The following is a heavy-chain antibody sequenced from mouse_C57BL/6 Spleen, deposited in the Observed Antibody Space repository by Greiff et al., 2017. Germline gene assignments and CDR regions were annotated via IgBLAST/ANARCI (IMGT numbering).Heavy chain of an antibody. J-gene: IGHJ1*03. CDR1: GYAFSSYW. CDR3: ARSHGSRGYFDV. D-gene: IGHD1-1*01. CDR2: LYPGDGDP. Sequence: QVQLQQSGAELVKPGASVKISCKASGYAFSSYWMNWVKQRPGKGLERIGQLYPGDGDPNYNGKFKGKATLTADKSSSTAYMQLSSLTSEDSAVYFCARSHGSRGYFDVWGTGTTVTVSS. V-gene: IGHV1-80*01.